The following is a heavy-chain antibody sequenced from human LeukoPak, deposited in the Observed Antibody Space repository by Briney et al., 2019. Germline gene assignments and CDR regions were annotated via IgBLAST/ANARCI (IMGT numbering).Heavy chain of an antibody. D-gene: IGHD3-3*01. Sequence: SVKVSCKASGGTFSSYAISWVRQAPGQGLEWMGGIIPIFGTANYAQKFQGRVTITADESTSTAYMELSSLRSEDTAVYYCATGPIYDFWSGYYDYWGQGTLVTVSS. V-gene: IGHV1-69*13. CDR2: IIPIFGTA. J-gene: IGHJ4*02. CDR1: GGTFSSYA. CDR3: ATGPIYDFWSGYYDY.